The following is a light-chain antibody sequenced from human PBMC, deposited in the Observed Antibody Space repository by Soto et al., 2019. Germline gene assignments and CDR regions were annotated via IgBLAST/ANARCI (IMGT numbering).Light chain of an antibody. CDR3: SSYISSNVI. CDR2: DVN. V-gene: IGLV2-14*01. J-gene: IGLJ2*01. CDR1: SSDVGDNNY. Sequence: QSVLTQPASVSGSPGQSITISCTGTSSDVGDNNYVSWYQQHPGNAPKLMIYDVNNRPSGVSNRFSGSKSGNTASLTISGLQAEDEADYYCSSYISSNVIFGGGTKLTVL.